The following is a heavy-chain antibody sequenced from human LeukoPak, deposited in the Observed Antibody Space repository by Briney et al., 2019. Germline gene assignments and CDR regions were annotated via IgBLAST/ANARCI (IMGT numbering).Heavy chain of an antibody. CDR3: ARRGTNYYYGMDV. Sequence: SETLSLTCAVYGGSFSGYYWSWIRQPPGKGLEWIGEINHSGSTNYNPSLKSRVTISVDTSKNQFSLKLSSVTAADRAVYYCARRGTNYYYGMDVWGQGTTVTVSS. V-gene: IGHV4-34*01. D-gene: IGHD3/OR15-3a*01. CDR1: GGSFSGYY. J-gene: IGHJ6*02. CDR2: INHSGST.